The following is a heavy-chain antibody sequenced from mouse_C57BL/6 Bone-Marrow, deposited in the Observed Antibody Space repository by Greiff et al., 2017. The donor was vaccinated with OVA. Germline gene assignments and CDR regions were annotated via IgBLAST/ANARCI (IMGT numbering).Heavy chain of an antibody. CDR1: GFNIKDDY. CDR3: TGGYYGSSYDY. CDR2: IDPENGDT. V-gene: IGHV14-4*01. D-gene: IGHD1-1*01. J-gene: IGHJ2*01. Sequence: EVQLQQSGAELVRPGASVKLSCTASGFNIKDDYMHWVKQRPEQGLEWIGWIDPENGDTEYASKFQGKATITADTSSNTAYLQLSSLTSEDTAVYYCTGGYYGSSYDYWGQGTTLTVSS.